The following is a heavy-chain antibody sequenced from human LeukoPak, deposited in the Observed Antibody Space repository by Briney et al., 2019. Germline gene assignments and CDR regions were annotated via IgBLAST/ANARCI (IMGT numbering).Heavy chain of an antibody. Sequence: ASVKVSCKASGYTFTGYYMHWVRQASGQGLEWMGWINPNSGATNYAQKFQGRVTMTRDTSVSTAYMDLSRLRSDDTAIYYCARDRGGAPVKPSCFDYWGQGTLVTVSS. D-gene: IGHD3-10*01. J-gene: IGHJ4*02. CDR2: INPNSGAT. V-gene: IGHV1-2*02. CDR1: GYTFTGYY. CDR3: ARDRGGAPVKPSCFDY.